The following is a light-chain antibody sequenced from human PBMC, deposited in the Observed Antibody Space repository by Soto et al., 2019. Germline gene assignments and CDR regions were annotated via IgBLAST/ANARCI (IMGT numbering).Light chain of an antibody. CDR2: GAS. Sequence: EIVKTQSPATLSVSPGERATLSCRASQSVSSNLAWYQQKPGQAPRLLIDGASTRATGIPARFSGSGSGTEFTLTISSLQSEDFAVYYCQQYNNWPFTFGGGTRVDI. CDR1: QSVSSN. V-gene: IGKV3-15*01. CDR3: QQYNNWPFT. J-gene: IGKJ4*01.